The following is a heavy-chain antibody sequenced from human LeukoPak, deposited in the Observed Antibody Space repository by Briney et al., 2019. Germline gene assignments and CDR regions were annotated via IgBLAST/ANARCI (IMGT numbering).Heavy chain of an antibody. V-gene: IGHV4-4*02. CDR3: ARRGGLSESITIFGVVIRRRAFDI. J-gene: IGHJ3*02. CDR2: IYHSGST. CDR1: GGSISSSNW. D-gene: IGHD3-3*01. Sequence: PSGTLSLTCAVSGGSISSSNWWSWVRQPPGKGLEWIGEIYHSGSTYYNPSLKSRVTISVDTSKNQFSLKLSSVTAADTAVYYCARRGGLSESITIFGVVIRRRAFDIWGQGTMVTVSS.